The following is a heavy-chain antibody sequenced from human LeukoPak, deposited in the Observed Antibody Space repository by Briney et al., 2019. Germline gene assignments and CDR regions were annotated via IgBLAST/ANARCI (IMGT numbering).Heavy chain of an antibody. V-gene: IGHV4-34*01. CDR2: INQSGST. CDR1: GGSFSGYY. Sequence: SETLSLTCAVYGGSFSGYYWSWIRQPPGKGLEWIGEINQSGSTNYNPSLKSRVTISVDTSKNQFSLKLSSVTAADTAVYYCARQLRGYSYGSYYYYGMDVWGKGTTVTVSS. J-gene: IGHJ6*04. D-gene: IGHD5-18*01. CDR3: ARQLRGYSYGSYYYYGMDV.